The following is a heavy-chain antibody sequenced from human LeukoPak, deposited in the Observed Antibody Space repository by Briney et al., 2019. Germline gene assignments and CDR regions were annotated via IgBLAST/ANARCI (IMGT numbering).Heavy chain of an antibody. Sequence: GASVKVSCKASGHRFTAHYMHWVRQAPGQGLEWMGCINPNTGGTKFAQDFQGRVTLTTDTSISTAYMELTSLRYDDTAVYYCASQRDTLGYYYLDVWGKGTTVTISS. CDR1: GHRFTAHY. CDR3: ASQRDTLGYYYLDV. J-gene: IGHJ6*03. CDR2: INPNTGGT. D-gene: IGHD2-2*01. V-gene: IGHV1-2*02.